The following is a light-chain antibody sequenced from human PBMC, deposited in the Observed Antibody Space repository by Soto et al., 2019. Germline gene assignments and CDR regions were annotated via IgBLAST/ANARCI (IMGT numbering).Light chain of an antibody. CDR3: QAWDGSTVV. Sequence: SYELTQPSSVSVSPGQTASITCSADKLGDKYVCWYQQEAGQSPVLVIYENAKRPSGIPERFSGSNSGNTATLTISGTQAMDEADYYCQAWDGSTVVFGGGTKVTVL. V-gene: IGLV3-1*01. CDR1: KLGDKY. CDR2: ENA. J-gene: IGLJ2*01.